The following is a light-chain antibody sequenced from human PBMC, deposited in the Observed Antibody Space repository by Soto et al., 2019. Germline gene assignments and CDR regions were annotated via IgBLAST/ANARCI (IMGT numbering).Light chain of an antibody. CDR1: SSNFGAGYD. CDR2: ANS. CDR3: QSYDSSLSGVV. J-gene: IGLJ3*02. Sequence: QAVVTQPPSVSGAPGQRVTISCTGSSSNFGAGYDVHWYQQLPGTAPKLLIYANSHRPSGVPDRFSGSKSGTSASLAITGLQAEDEADYYCQSYDSSLSGVVFGGGTKLTVL. V-gene: IGLV1-40*01.